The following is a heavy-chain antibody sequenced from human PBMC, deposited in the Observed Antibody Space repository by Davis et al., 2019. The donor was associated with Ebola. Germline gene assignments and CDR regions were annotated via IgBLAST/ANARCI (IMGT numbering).Heavy chain of an antibody. V-gene: IGHV4-34*01. CDR1: GGSFSGYY. Sequence: MPSETLSLTCAVYGGSFSGYYWSRIRQPPGKGLEWIGEINHSGSTNYNPSLKSRVTISVDTSKNQFSLKLSSVTAADTAVYYCARVTQQQLYFDLWGRVTLVTVSS. D-gene: IGHD6-13*01. CDR3: ARVTQQQLYFDL. J-gene: IGHJ2*01. CDR2: INHSGST.